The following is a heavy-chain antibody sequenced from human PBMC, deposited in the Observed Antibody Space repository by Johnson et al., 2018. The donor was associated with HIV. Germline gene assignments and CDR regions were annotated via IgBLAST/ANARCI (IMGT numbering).Heavy chain of an antibody. J-gene: IGHJ3*02. Sequence: QVQLVESGGGVVQPGRSLRLSCAASGFTFSSYAMHWVRQAPGKGLEWVAVISYDGSNKYYADSVKGRFTISRDNSKNTLYLQMNSLRVEDTAVYYCARGNLYYSTDAFDIWGQGTMVTVSS. CDR3: ARGNLYYSTDAFDI. D-gene: IGHD3-10*01. CDR1: GFTFSSYA. V-gene: IGHV3-30*04. CDR2: ISYDGSNK.